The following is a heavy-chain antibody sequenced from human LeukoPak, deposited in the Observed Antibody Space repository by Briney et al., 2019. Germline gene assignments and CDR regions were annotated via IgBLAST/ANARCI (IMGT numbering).Heavy chain of an antibody. Sequence: PGGSLRLSCAASGFTFSSYSMNWVRQAPGKGLKWVSSISSSSSYIYYADSVKGRFTISRDNAKNSLYLQMNSLRAEDTAVYYCARVGGSIAAAGTYHFDYWGQGTLVTVSS. CDR3: ARVGGSIAAAGTYHFDY. CDR1: GFTFSSYS. V-gene: IGHV3-21*01. J-gene: IGHJ4*02. D-gene: IGHD6-13*01. CDR2: ISSSSSYI.